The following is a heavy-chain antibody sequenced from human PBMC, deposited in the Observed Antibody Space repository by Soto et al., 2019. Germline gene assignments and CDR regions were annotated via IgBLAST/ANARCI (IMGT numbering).Heavy chain of an antibody. V-gene: IGHV4-39*01. CDR2: IDNNGVT. CDR3: GKILVGATGHTDADS. Sequence: SETLSLTCIVSGGSVYSNGHYWGWIRQPPGKGLEWIGSIDNNGVTNYNSSLKSRVTISRDTSKNQFSLRLTSVTAADTAVYYCGKILVGATGHTDADSWGHGTLFTVSP. J-gene: IGHJ5*01. D-gene: IGHD2-15*01. CDR1: GGSVYSNGHY.